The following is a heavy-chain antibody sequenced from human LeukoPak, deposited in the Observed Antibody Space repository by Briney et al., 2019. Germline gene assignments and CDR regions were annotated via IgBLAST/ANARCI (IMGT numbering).Heavy chain of an antibody. Sequence: GGSLRLSCAASGFSFISYAMHWVRQAPGKGLEWVAVISYDGSSKFYADSVKGRFTISRDNSKNTLDLQMNSLRTKDTAVYYCARVRGSSSFDYRGQGTLVTVSS. CDR1: GFSFISYA. D-gene: IGHD6-13*01. CDR2: ISYDGSSK. CDR3: ARVRGSSSFDY. V-gene: IGHV3-30*04. J-gene: IGHJ4*02.